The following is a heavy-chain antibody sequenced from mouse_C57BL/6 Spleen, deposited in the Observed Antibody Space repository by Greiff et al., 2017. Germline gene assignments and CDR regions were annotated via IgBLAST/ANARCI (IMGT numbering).Heavy chain of an antibody. CDR2: IYPSDSET. D-gene: IGHD4-1*01. Sequence: QVQLQQSGAELVRPGSSVKLSCKASGYTFTSYWMDWVKQRPGQGLEWIGNIYPSDSETHYNQKFKDKATLTVDKSSSTAYMQLSSLTSEDSAVYYCARSPTGTGFAYWGQGTLVTVSA. V-gene: IGHV1-61*01. J-gene: IGHJ3*01. CDR3: ARSPTGTGFAY. CDR1: GYTFTSYW.